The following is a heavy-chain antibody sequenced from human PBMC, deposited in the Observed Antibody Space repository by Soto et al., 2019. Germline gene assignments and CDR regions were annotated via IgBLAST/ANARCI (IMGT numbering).Heavy chain of an antibody. CDR1: GFTFSSYA. V-gene: IGHV3-23*01. J-gene: IGHJ4*02. CDR3: AKDQFLGGAGSYYNEYDY. D-gene: IGHD3-10*01. CDR2: ISGSGGST. Sequence: EVQLLESGGGLVLPGGSRRLSCADSGFTFSSYAMSWVRQAPGKGLEWVSAISGSGGSTYYADSVKGRFTISRDNSKNTLYLQMNSLRAQDTAVYYCAKDQFLGGAGSYYNEYDYWGQGTLVTVSS.